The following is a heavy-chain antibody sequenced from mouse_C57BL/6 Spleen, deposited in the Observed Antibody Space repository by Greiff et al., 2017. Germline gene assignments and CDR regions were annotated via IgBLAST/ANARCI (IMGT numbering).Heavy chain of an antibody. J-gene: IGHJ2*01. CDR1: GYTFTSYW. CDR2: IHPNSGST. Sequence: QVQLQQPGAELVKPGASVKLSCKASGYTFTSYWMHWVKQRPGQGLEWIGMIHPNSGSTNYNEKFKSKATLTVDKSSSTAYMQLSSLTSEDSAVYYCSRYGYDVEDFDYWGQGTTLTVSS. V-gene: IGHV1-64*01. CDR3: SRYGYDVEDFDY. D-gene: IGHD2-2*01.